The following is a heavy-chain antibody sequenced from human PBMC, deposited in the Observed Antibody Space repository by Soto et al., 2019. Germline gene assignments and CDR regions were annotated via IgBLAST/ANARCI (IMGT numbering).Heavy chain of an antibody. V-gene: IGHV4-59*08. Sequence: QVQLQESGPGLVKPSETLSLTCTVSGGSISSYYWSWIRQPPGKGLEWIGYSYYSGSTNYNPSLKVRVTISVDTSKNQFALKLSCVAAADTAVYYCARQFGDYGFWSGHPGWFDPWGQGTLVTVSS. CDR1: GGSISSYY. J-gene: IGHJ5*02. D-gene: IGHD3-3*01. CDR3: ARQFGDYGFWSGHPGWFDP. CDR2: SYYSGST.